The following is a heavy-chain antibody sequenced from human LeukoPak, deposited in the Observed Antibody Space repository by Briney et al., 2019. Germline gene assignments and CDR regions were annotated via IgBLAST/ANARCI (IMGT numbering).Heavy chain of an antibody. J-gene: IGHJ4*02. V-gene: IGHV3-30*02. CDR1: GFTFSSYG. CDR3: AKDRREYSSGWYLDY. Sequence: PGGSLRLSCAASGFTFSSYGTHWVRQAPGKGLEWVAFIRYDGSNKYYADSVKGRFTISRDNSKNTLYLQMNSLRAEDTAVYYCAKDRREYSSGWYLDYWGQGTLVTVSS. D-gene: IGHD6-19*01. CDR2: IRYDGSNK.